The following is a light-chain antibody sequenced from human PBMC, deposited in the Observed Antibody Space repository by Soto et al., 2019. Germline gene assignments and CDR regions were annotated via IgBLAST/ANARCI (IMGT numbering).Light chain of an antibody. CDR1: SGHSSYV. V-gene: IGLV4-69*01. CDR2: LNSGGTH. J-gene: IGLJ3*02. CDR3: QTWGSGIHV. Sequence: QPVLTQSPSASASLGASVKLTCTLDSGHSSYVIAWHQQQPEKGPRFLMTLNSGGTHTKGDGIPDRFSGSSSGAERYLTISGRQSEDEGDYYCQTWGSGIHVFGGGTKLTVL.